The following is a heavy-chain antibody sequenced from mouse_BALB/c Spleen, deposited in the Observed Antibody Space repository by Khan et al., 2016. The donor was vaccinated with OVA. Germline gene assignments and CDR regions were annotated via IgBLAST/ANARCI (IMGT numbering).Heavy chain of an antibody. J-gene: IGHJ2*01. V-gene: IGHV3-2*02. CDR1: GYSITSGYA. D-gene: IGHD1-1*01. Sequence: EVELVESGPGLVKPSQSLSLTCTVTGYSITSGYAWNWIRQFPGNKLEWMGYISYSGVTSYTPSLKSRISTTRDTSKNQFFLQLNSVTTEDTATYYCARGNYYGYYFDYGGQGTTLTVSS. CDR2: ISYSGVT. CDR3: ARGNYYGYYFDY.